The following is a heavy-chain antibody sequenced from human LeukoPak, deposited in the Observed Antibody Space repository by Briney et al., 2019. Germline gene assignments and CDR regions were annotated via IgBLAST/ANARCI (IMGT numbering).Heavy chain of an antibody. J-gene: IGHJ4*02. Sequence: GGSLRLSCTVSGFTFSSYWMRWVRQAPGMGLVWVSRINTDGSTTSYADSVGGRFTISRDNSKNTLFLQMNSLRDEDTAVYYCAKDLYSNYGPADYWGQGNLVTVSS. CDR1: GFTFSSYW. D-gene: IGHD4-11*01. CDR2: INTDGSTT. V-gene: IGHV3-74*01. CDR3: AKDLYSNYGPADY.